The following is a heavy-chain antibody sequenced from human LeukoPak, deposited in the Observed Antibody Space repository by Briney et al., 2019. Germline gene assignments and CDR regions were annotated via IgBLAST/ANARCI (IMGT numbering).Heavy chain of an antibody. CDR1: GFTFSTYA. D-gene: IGHD3-22*01. CDR2: ISYDGSSK. J-gene: IGHJ4*02. V-gene: IGHV3-30*04. CDR3: AKDLLMIVVASFDY. Sequence: PGGSLRLSCAASGFTFSTYAMHWVRQAPGKGLEWVAVISYDGSSKYYADSVKGRFTISRDNSKNTLYLQMNSLRAEDTAVYYCAKDLLMIVVASFDYWGQGTLVTVSS.